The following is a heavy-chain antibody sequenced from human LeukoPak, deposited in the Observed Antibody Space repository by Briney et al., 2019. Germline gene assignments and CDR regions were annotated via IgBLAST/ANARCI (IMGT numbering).Heavy chain of an antibody. CDR3: ARSYSSGSYYTDY. CDR2: IKQDGSEK. D-gene: IGHD3-10*01. Sequence: GGSLRLSCVGSEFTLRNLWMNWVRQAPGKGLEWVANIKQDGSEKYYVDSVKGRFTISRDNAKNSLYLQMNSLRAEDTAVYYCARSYSSGSYYTDYWGQGTLVTVSS. V-gene: IGHV3-7*04. J-gene: IGHJ4*02. CDR1: EFTLRNLW.